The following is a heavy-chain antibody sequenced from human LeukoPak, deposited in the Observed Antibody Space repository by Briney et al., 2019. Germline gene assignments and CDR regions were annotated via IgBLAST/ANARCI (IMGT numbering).Heavy chain of an antibody. CDR3: ARSSGSMTTVDY. Sequence: SETLSLTCAASGGSISSYYWSWIRQPPGKGLEWIGYIYYSGSTNYNPFLKSRVTISVDTSKNQFSLKLSSVTAADTAVYYCARSSGSMTTVDYWGQGTLVSVSS. D-gene: IGHD4-17*01. CDR1: GGSISSYY. CDR2: IYYSGST. V-gene: IGHV4-59*01. J-gene: IGHJ4*02.